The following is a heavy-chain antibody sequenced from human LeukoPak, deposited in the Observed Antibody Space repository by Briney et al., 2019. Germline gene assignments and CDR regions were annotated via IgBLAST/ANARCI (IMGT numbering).Heavy chain of an antibody. CDR2: ISAYNGNT. Sequence: ASVEVSCKASGYTFTSYGISWVRQAPGQGLEWMGWISAYNGNTNYAQKLQGRVTMTTDTSTSTAYMGLRSLRSDDTAVYYCARHTVADPMIVVVFDYWGQGTLVTVSS. CDR3: ARHTVADPMIVVVFDY. D-gene: IGHD3-22*01. J-gene: IGHJ4*02. V-gene: IGHV1-18*01. CDR1: GYTFTSYG.